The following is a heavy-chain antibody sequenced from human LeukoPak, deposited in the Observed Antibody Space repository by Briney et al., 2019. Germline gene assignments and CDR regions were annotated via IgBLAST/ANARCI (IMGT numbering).Heavy chain of an antibody. J-gene: IGHJ5*02. CDR1: GGSISSYY. D-gene: IGHD6-19*01. CDR3: ARHVAVAVVAFDP. CDR2: IYTSGST. Sequence: NTSETLSLTCTVSGGSISSYYWSWIRQPAGRGLEWIGRIYTSGSTNYNPSLKRRVTMSVDTSKNQFSLKLSSVTAADTAVYYCARHVAVAVVAFDPGGQGTLVTVSS. V-gene: IGHV4-4*07.